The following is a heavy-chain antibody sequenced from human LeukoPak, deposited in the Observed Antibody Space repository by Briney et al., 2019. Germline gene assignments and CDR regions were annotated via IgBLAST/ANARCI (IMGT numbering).Heavy chain of an antibody. CDR2: IQTSGST. Sequence: SETLSLTCTVSGGYISGYYWSWIRQPAGKGLEWIGRIQTSGSTNYNPSLKSRVIMTVDTSKNQISLRLTSVTAADTAVYYCARDARVGGTFFWCDPWGQGTLVTVSS. D-gene: IGHD1-26*01. J-gene: IGHJ5*02. CDR3: ARDARVGGTFFWCDP. CDR1: GGYISGYY. V-gene: IGHV4-4*07.